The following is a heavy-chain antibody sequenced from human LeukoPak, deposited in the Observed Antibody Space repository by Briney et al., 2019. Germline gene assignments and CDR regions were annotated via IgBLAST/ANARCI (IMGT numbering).Heavy chain of an antibody. J-gene: IGHJ3*02. Sequence: SETLSLTCTVSGGSISSYYWSWIRQPPGKGLEWIGYIYYSGSTNYNPSLKSRVTISVDTSKNQFSLKLSSVTAADTAVYYCARGLFSEGSHDAFDIWGQGTMVTVSS. V-gene: IGHV4-59*08. CDR1: GGSISSYY. CDR2: IYYSGST. D-gene: IGHD3-16*01. CDR3: ARGLFSEGSHDAFDI.